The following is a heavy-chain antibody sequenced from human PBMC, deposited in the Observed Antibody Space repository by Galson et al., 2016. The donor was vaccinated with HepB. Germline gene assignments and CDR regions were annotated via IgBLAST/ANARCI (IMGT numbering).Heavy chain of an antibody. V-gene: IGHV3-33*01. CDR3: ARDSFTIFGVTPNWFDP. J-gene: IGHJ5*02. Sequence: SLRLSCAASGFTFSRYGMHWVRQAPGKGLEWVAVILYDGSKKYYADSVKGRFTISRDNSKNTLYLQMNSLRAEDTAVYYCARDSFTIFGVTPNWFDPWGQVTLVTVSS. CDR2: ILYDGSKK. CDR1: GFTFSRYG. D-gene: IGHD3-3*01.